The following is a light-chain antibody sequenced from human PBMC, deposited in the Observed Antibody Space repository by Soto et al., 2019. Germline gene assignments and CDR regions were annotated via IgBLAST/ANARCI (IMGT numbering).Light chain of an antibody. Sequence: DIQITHSPSSLSASIGDRVTITCRASQSTNSYLNWYHQKPGKAPKLLIFGASRLQSGVSSRFSGSGSGTDFTLTISSLQPEDVGTYYCQKYYTAPWTFGQGTKVDI. CDR1: QSTNSY. CDR2: GAS. J-gene: IGKJ1*01. CDR3: QKYYTAPWT. V-gene: IGKV1-27*01.